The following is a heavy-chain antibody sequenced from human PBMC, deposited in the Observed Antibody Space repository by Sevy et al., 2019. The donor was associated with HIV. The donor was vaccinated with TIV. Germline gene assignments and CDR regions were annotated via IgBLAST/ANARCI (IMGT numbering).Heavy chain of an antibody. CDR3: AGAIVVVPAAIAVDGMDV. D-gene: IGHD2-2*02. Sequence: SETLSLTCTVSGGSISSGGYYWSWIRQHPGKGLEWIGYIYYSGSTYYNPSLKSRVTISVDTSKNQFSLKLSSVTAADTAVYYCAGAIVVVPAAIAVDGMDVWGQGTTVTVSS. V-gene: IGHV4-31*03. J-gene: IGHJ6*02. CDR2: IYYSGST. CDR1: GGSISSGGYY.